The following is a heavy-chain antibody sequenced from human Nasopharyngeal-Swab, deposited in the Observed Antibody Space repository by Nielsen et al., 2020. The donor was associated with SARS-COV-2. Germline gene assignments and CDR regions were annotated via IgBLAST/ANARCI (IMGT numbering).Heavy chain of an antibody. D-gene: IGHD3-9*01. V-gene: IGHV4-61*01. CDR2: IYYSGST. J-gene: IGHJ5*02. CDR3: ARIELRYFDGVVSNGWFDP. Sequence: SGPTLVKPTETLTLTCTVSGFSLSNARMGVSWIRQPPGKGLEWIGYIYYSGSTNYNPSLKSRVTISVDTSKNQFSLRLSSLTAADTAVYYCARIELRYFDGVVSNGWFDPWGQGTLVTVSS. CDR1: GFSLSNARMG.